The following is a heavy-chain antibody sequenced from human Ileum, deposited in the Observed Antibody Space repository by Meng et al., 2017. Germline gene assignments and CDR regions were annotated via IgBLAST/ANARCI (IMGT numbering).Heavy chain of an antibody. CDR1: GFTLSSYA. Sequence: QVPLWESGGGGVQPGRSLRLSCAASGFTLSSYAMHWVRQTPGKGLEWVAVISYDGSNKYYADSVKGRFTISRDNSKNTLYLQMNSLRAEDTAVYYCARAGHDAFDIWGQGTMVTV. V-gene: IGHV3-30*01. CDR2: ISYDGSNK. J-gene: IGHJ3*02. CDR3: ARAGHDAFDI.